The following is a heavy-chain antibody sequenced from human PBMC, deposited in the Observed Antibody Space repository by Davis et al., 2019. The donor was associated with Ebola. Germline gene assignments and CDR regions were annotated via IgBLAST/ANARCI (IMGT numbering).Heavy chain of an antibody. CDR3: ASGLGYSGYEPFDN. V-gene: IGHV1-69*13. CDR1: GGTFNTYG. J-gene: IGHJ4*02. Sequence: SVKVSCKASGGTFNTYGISWVRQAPGQGLEWMGGIIPIFGTANYAQKFQGRVTITADESTSTAYMELSSLRSEDTAVYYCASGLGYSGYEPFDNWGQGTLVTVSS. CDR2: IIPIFGTA. D-gene: IGHD5-12*01.